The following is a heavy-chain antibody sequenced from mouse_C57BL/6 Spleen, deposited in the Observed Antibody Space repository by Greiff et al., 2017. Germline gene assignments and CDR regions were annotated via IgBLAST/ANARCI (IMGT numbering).Heavy chain of an antibody. V-gene: IGHV1-80*01. CDR1: GYAFSSYW. CDR3: TRALYYGNSNWDGAWFAY. CDR2: IYPGDGDT. Sequence: QVQLKQSGAELVKPGASVKISCKASGYAFSSYWMNWVKQRPGQGLEWIGQIYPGDGDTNYNGKFKGKATLTADKSSSTAYMQLSSLTSEDSAVYFRTRALYYGNSNWDGAWFAYWGQGTLVTVSA. J-gene: IGHJ3*01. D-gene: IGHD2-1*01.